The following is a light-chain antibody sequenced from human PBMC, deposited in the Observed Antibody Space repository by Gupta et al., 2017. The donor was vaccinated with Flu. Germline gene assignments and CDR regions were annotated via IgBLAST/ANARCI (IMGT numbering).Light chain of an antibody. V-gene: IGLV1-40*03. CDR1: TTNGAGYD. CDR2: RNN. J-gene: IGLJ3*02. Sequence: TTNGAGYDVHWYHQRPGVSPKLLIHRNNGRPSWVPDRFSGSKSGATASLAITGLQAEDEGDYYCQSFDSGLKSWVFGGGTRLTVL. CDR3: QSFDSGLKSWV.